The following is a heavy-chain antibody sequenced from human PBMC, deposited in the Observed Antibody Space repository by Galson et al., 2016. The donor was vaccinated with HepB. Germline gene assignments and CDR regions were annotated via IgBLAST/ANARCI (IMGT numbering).Heavy chain of an antibody. D-gene: IGHD3-10*01. CDR2: ISRSSRNI. Sequence: SLRLSCAASGFTFSSYNMNWVRQAPGKGLEWVSSISRSSRNIYYADSVKGRFTISRDNAKNSLYLQMNSLRGDDTAVYYCARAVYSDTGGSSRYFDLWGRGTLVTVSS. CDR1: GFTFSSYN. V-gene: IGHV3-21*01. J-gene: IGHJ2*01. CDR3: ARAVYSDTGGSSRYFDL.